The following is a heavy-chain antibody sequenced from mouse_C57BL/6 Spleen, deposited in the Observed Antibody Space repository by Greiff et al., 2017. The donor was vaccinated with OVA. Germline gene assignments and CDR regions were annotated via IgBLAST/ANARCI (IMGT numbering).Heavy chain of an antibody. V-gene: IGHV1-59*01. CDR1: GYTFTSYW. CDR2: IDPSDSYT. CDR3: ARPVDSSGYDY. Sequence: QVQLQQPGAELVRPGTSVKLSCKASGYTFTSYWMHWVKQRPGQGLEWIGVIDPSDSYTNYNQKFKGKATLTVVTSSSTAYMQLSSLTSEDSAVYYCARPVDSSGYDYWGQGTTLTVSS. J-gene: IGHJ2*01. D-gene: IGHD3-2*02.